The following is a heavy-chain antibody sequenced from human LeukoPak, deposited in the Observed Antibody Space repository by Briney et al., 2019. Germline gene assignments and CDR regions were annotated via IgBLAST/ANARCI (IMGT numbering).Heavy chain of an antibody. CDR1: GGSISSYY. CDR3: ARGGYCSSTSCYAPSGADY. V-gene: IGHV4-59*01. Sequence: SETLSLTCTVSGGSISSYYWSWIRQPPGKGLEWIGYIYYSGSTNYNPSLKSRVTISVDTSKNQFSLKLSSVIAADTAVYYCARGGYCSSTSCYAPSGADYWGQGTLVTVSS. D-gene: IGHD2-2*01. CDR2: IYYSGST. J-gene: IGHJ4*02.